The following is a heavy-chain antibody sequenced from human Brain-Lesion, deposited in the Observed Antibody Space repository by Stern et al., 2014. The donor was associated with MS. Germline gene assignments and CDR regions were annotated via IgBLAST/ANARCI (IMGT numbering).Heavy chain of an antibody. V-gene: IGHV1-18*03. CDR3: ARVPLWRGELTVKPLYFDY. J-gene: IGHJ4*02. CDR2: ISGYNGDT. CDR1: GYSFSYYG. Sequence: QVQLVQSGGEVKKPGASVKVSCKSSGYSFSYYGVTWVRQAPGQGLEWMGWISGYNGDTKRGQNIQGRVTMTTDTSTSTAYMELRNLRSDDMAVYYCARVPLWRGELTVKPLYFDYWGQGTLVTVSS. D-gene: IGHD3-10*01.